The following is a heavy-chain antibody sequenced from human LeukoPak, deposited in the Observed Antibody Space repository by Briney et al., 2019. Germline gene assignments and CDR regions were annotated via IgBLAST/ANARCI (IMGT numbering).Heavy chain of an antibody. CDR3: ALGYYGSGSTH. Sequence: AASVKVSCKASGGTFSSYAISWVRQAPGQGLEWMGGIIPIFGTANYAQKFQGRVTITADESTSTAYMELSSLRSEDTAVYYCALGYYGSGSTHWGQGTLVTVSS. V-gene: IGHV1-69*13. CDR1: GGTFSSYA. D-gene: IGHD3-10*01. J-gene: IGHJ4*02. CDR2: IIPIFGTA.